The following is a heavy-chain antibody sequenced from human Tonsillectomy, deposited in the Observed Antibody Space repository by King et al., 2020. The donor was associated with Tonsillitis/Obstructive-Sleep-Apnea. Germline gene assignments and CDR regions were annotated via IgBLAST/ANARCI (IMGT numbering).Heavy chain of an antibody. V-gene: IGHV3-30*03. J-gene: IGHJ4*02. Sequence: VQLVESGGGVVQPGRSLRLSCAASGFTFSSYGMHWVRQAPGKGLEWVAVISYDGSNKYYADSVKGRFTISRDNSKNTLYLQMNSLRAEDTAVYYCAPSGFLEWISYGDYWGQGTLVTVSS. CDR3: APSGFLEWISYGDY. D-gene: IGHD3-3*01. CDR2: ISYDGSNK. CDR1: GFTFSSYG.